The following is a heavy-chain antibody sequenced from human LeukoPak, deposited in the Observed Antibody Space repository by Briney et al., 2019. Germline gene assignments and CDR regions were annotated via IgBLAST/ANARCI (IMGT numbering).Heavy chain of an antibody. CDR1: GYTFTGYY. CDR2: INPNSGGT. V-gene: IGHV1-2*04. CDR3: AREIPAAGAFDY. D-gene: IGHD6-13*01. J-gene: IGHJ4*02. Sequence: ASVKVSSKAYGYTFTGYYMHWVRQAPGQGLEWVGWINPNSGGTNYAQKFQGWVTMTRDTSISTAYMELSRLRSDDTAVYYCAREIPAAGAFDYWGQGTLVTVSS.